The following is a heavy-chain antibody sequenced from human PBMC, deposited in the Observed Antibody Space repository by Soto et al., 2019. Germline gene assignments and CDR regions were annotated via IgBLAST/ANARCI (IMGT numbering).Heavy chain of an antibody. V-gene: IGHV3-9*01. D-gene: IGHD3-10*01. J-gene: IGHJ6*02. Sequence: GGSLRLSCAASGFTFDDYAMHWVRQAPGKGLEWVSGISWNSSSIGYADSVKGRFTISRDNSKNTVYLQMNSLRSEDTAVYYCARSRHGSGSYTHFYYGLDVWGQGTTVTVSS. CDR2: ISWNSSSI. CDR3: ARSRHGSGSYTHFYYGLDV. CDR1: GFTFDDYA.